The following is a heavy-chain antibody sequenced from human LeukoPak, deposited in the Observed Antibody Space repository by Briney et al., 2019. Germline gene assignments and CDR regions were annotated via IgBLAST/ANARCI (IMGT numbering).Heavy chain of an antibody. Sequence: SETLSLTCTVSGVSISSYYWSWIRQPPGKGLEWIGYIYYSGSTNYNPSLKRRLTISVDTSKNQFSLKLCSVTAADTAAYYRARAGSYCSGGSCYRLLFYYYYMDVWGKGTTVTVSS. CDR3: ARAGSYCSGGSCYRLLFYYYYMDV. CDR2: IYYSGST. CDR1: GVSISSYY. D-gene: IGHD2-15*01. V-gene: IGHV4-59*01. J-gene: IGHJ6*03.